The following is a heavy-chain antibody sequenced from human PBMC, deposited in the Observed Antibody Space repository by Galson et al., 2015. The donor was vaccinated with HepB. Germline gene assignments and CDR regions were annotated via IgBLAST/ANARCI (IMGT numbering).Heavy chain of an antibody. CDR2: ISDSGTT. CDR3: ARLTGYDFYNWFDP. J-gene: IGHJ5*02. Sequence: ETLSLTCTVSGGSISSNYWGWLRQPPGKGPEWIAYISDSGTTDYNPSLRSRVHISIDTSRNQFSLKLSSVTAADTALYYCARLTGYDFYNWFDPWGQGTRVTVSS. CDR1: GGSISSNY. V-gene: IGHV4-59*01. D-gene: IGHD5-12*01.